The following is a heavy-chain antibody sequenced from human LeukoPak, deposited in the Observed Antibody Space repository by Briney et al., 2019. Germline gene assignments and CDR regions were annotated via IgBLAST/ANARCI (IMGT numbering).Heavy chain of an antibody. Sequence: GGSLSLSCAASGFTFSSYAMHWVRQAPGKGLEYVSAISSNGGSTYYANSVKGRFTISRDNSKNTLYLQMGSLRAEDMAVYYCARVDKTGPAAARRVDYWGQGTLVTVSS. V-gene: IGHV3-64*01. J-gene: IGHJ4*02. CDR1: GFTFSSYA. CDR2: ISSNGGST. CDR3: ARVDKTGPAAARRVDY. D-gene: IGHD2-2*01.